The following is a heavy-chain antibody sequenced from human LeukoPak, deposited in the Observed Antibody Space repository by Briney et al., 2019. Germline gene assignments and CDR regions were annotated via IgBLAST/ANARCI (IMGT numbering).Heavy chain of an antibody. D-gene: IGHD1-26*01. CDR3: TRSFKDDF. J-gene: IGHJ4*02. CDR1: GFSFITYE. CDR2: ISTEGGTI. Sequence: PGGSQRLSCEASGFSFITYEMKWVRQAPGKGLEWVSLISTEGGTIHYADSVKGRFTISRDNDKKSLYLEMTSLRLEDSGIYYCTRSFKDDFWGQGTLVTVSS. V-gene: IGHV3-48*03.